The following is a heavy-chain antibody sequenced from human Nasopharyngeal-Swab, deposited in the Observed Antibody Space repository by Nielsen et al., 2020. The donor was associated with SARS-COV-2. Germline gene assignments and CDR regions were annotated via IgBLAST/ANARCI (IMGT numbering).Heavy chain of an antibody. V-gene: IGHV1-46*01. Sequence: ASVKVSCKASGYTFTSYYMHWVRQAPGQGLGWMGIINPSGSTTYSEKFQGRVTMTSDTSTSTVYMELSSLRSEDTAVYYCARELSPYYDFWSGWLDYWGQGILVTVSS. J-gene: IGHJ4*02. CDR3: ARELSPYYDFWSGWLDY. CDR2: INPSGST. CDR1: GYTFTSYY. D-gene: IGHD3-3*01.